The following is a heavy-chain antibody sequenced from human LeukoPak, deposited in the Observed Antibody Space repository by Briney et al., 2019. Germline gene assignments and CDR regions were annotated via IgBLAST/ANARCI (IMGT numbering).Heavy chain of an antibody. CDR3: ARGGSYLSAFDI. J-gene: IGHJ3*02. Sequence: PGGSLRLSCAASGFTFSDYWMHWVRQAPGKGLVWVSYINSDGSSTSYADSVKGRFTISRDNSKNTLYLQMNSLRAEDTAVYYCARGGSYLSAFDIWGQGTMVTVSS. CDR1: GFTFSDYW. CDR2: INSDGSST. V-gene: IGHV3-74*01. D-gene: IGHD1-26*01.